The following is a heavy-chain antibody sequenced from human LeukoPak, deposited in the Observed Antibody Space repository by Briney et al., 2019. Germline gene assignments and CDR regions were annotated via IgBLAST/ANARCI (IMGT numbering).Heavy chain of an antibody. CDR1: GYTFTGHY. J-gene: IGHJ4*02. CDR3: ARLYYYDSSGYYGNSDY. Sequence: ASVKVSCKASGYTFTGHYMHWVRQAPGQGLEWMGWINPNSGGTNYAQKFQGRVTMTRDTSISTAYMQLSRLRSDDTAVYYCARLYYYDSSGYYGNSDYWGQGTLVTVSS. CDR2: INPNSGGT. D-gene: IGHD3-22*01. V-gene: IGHV1-2*02.